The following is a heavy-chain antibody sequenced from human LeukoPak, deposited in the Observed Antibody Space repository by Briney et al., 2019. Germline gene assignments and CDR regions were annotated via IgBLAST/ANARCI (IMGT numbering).Heavy chain of an antibody. D-gene: IGHD5-18*01. Sequence: SETLSLTCTVAGGSISSSSYYWGWIRQPPGKGLEWIGSIYYSGSTYYNPSLKSRVTISVDTSKNQFSLKLSSVTAADTAVYYCARSPPGTAMVLYDYWGQGTLVTVSS. V-gene: IGHV4-39*01. CDR3: ARSPPGTAMVLYDY. CDR1: GGSISSSSYY. CDR2: IYYSGST. J-gene: IGHJ4*02.